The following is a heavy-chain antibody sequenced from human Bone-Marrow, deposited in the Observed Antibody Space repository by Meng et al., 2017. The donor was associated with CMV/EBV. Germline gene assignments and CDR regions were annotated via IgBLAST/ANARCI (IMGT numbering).Heavy chain of an antibody. D-gene: IGHD2-21*01. V-gene: IGHV3-21*01. CDR3: ARTYCGGVCYHYGMDV. CDR2: ISSSSSYI. J-gene: IGHJ6*02. Sequence: GESLKISCAASGFTFSSYEMNWVGQAPGKGLEWISSISSSSSYIYYADSVKGRFTISRDNAKNSLYLQMNSLRAEDTAAYYCARTYCGGVCYHYGMDVWGQGTMVTVSS. CDR1: GFTFSSYE.